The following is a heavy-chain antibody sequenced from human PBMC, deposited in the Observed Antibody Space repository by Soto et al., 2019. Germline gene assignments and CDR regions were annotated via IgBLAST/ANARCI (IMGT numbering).Heavy chain of an antibody. CDR2: IIPILGIA. J-gene: IGHJ5*02. CDR3: ARGYCSSTSCYENWFDP. D-gene: IGHD2-2*01. V-gene: IGHV1-69*02. Sequence: ASVKVSCKASGGTFSSYTISWVRQAPGQGLEWMGRIIPILGIANYAQKFQGRVTITADKSTSTAYMELSSLRSEDTAVYYCARGYCSSTSCYENWFDPWVQRTLVSVSS. CDR1: GGTFSSYT.